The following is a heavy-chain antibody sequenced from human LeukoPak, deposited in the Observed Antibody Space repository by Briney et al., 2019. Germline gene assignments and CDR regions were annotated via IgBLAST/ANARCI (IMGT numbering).Heavy chain of an antibody. V-gene: IGHV1-18*01. D-gene: IGHD6-19*01. J-gene: IGHJ6*02. CDR2: ISAYNGNT. CDR3: ARVSGDQYSSGWYAAPPHYYYYGMDV. Sequence: ASVTVSCKASGYTFTSYGISWVRQAPGQGLEWMGWISAYNGNTNYAQKLQGRVTMTTDTSTSTAYMELRSLRSDDTAVYYCARVSGDQYSSGWYAAPPHYYYYGMDVWGQGTTVTVSS. CDR1: GYTFTSYG.